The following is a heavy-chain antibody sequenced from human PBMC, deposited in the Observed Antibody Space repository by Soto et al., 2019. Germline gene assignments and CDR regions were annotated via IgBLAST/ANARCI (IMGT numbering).Heavy chain of an antibody. Sequence: QVQLQESGPGLVKPSETLSLTCTVSGGSVSSGSYYWSWIRQPPGKGLEWIGYIYYSGSTNYNPSIESRVTISVDTSKNQFSLKLSSVTAADTAVYYCARSSGWYRTGYFDLWGRGTLVTVSS. CDR1: GGSVSSGSYY. CDR2: IYYSGST. CDR3: ARSSGWYRTGYFDL. D-gene: IGHD6-19*01. V-gene: IGHV4-61*01. J-gene: IGHJ2*01.